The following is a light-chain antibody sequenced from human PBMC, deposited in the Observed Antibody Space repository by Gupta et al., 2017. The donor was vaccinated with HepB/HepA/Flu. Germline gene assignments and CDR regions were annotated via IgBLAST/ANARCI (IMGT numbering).Light chain of an antibody. V-gene: IGKV3-20*01. CDR1: QSVSSSY. J-gene: IGKJ5*01. CDR3: QLYGSTPPVT. Sequence: EIVLTQSPGTLSLSPGERASLSCRASQSVSSSYLAWYQQKPGQSPRLLIYGASSRVAGVPDRFSGSGSGRDFTLTISRLEPEDFAVYYCQLYGSTPPVTFGQGTRLETK. CDR2: GAS.